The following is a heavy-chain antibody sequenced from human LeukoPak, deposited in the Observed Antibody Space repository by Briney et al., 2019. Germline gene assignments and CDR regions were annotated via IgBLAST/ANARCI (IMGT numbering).Heavy chain of an antibody. CDR1: GYTFTSYD. Sequence: ASVKISCKASGYTFTSYDINWVRQATGQGLEWMGWMNPNSGNTGYAQKFQGRVTMTRNTSISTAYMELSSLRSEDTAVYYCARDTMVRGVINRIGFDPWGQGTLVTVSS. CDR3: ARDTMVRGVINRIGFDP. CDR2: MNPNSGNT. J-gene: IGHJ5*02. D-gene: IGHD3-10*01. V-gene: IGHV1-8*01.